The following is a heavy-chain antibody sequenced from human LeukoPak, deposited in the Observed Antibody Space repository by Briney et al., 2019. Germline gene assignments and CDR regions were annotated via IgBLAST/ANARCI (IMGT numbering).Heavy chain of an antibody. D-gene: IGHD3-10*01. Sequence: GGSLKISCKGSGYSFTSYWIGWVRQVPGKGLGGMGIIYPGDSDTRYSPSFQGQVTISADKSISTAYLQWSSLKASDTAMYYCAGTDYYGSGLWFDPWGQGTLVTVSS. V-gene: IGHV5-51*01. CDR3: AGTDYYGSGLWFDP. CDR2: IYPGDSDT. CDR1: GYSFTSYW. J-gene: IGHJ5*02.